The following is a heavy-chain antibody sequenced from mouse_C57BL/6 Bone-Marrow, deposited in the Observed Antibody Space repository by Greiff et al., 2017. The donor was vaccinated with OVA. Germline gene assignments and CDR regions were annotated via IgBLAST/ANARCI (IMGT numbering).Heavy chain of an antibody. CDR2: IHPNSGST. Sequence: QVQLKQPGAELVKPGASVKLSCKASGYTFTSYWMHWVKQRPGQGLEWIGMIHPNSGSTNYNEKFKSKATLTVDKSSSTAYMQLSSLTSEDSAVYYCARSGYYGLWYFDVWGTGTTVTVSS. D-gene: IGHD1-2*01. V-gene: IGHV1-64*01. J-gene: IGHJ1*03. CDR3: ARSGYYGLWYFDV. CDR1: GYTFTSYW.